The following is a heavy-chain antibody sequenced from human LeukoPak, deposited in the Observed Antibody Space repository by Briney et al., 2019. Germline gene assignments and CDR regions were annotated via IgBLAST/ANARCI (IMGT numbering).Heavy chain of an antibody. V-gene: IGHV3-48*01. CDR2: ISSSSSTI. Sequence: PGGSLRLSCAASGFTFSSYSMNWVRQAPGKGLEWVSYISSSSSTIYYADSVKGRFTISRDNAKNSLCLQMNSLRAEDTAVYYCARGVGDFDYWGQGTLVTVSS. J-gene: IGHJ4*02. D-gene: IGHD3-16*01. CDR3: ARGVGDFDY. CDR1: GFTFSSYS.